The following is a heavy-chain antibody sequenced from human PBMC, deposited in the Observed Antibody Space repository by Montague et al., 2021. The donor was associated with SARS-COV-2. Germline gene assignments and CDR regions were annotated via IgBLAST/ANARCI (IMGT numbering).Heavy chain of an antibody. Sequence: PALVKPTQTLTLTCTFSGFSRNTSGMCVSWIRQPPGKALEWLALIDWDEDQYYSTSLKTRLTISKDTSKNQVVLTMTNMDPIDTATYYCARSYGDYRDSYSDYWGQGTLVTVSS. J-gene: IGHJ4*02. D-gene: IGHD4-17*01. V-gene: IGHV2-70*01. CDR1: GFSRNTSGMC. CDR3: ARSYGDYRDSYSDY. CDR2: IDWDEDQ.